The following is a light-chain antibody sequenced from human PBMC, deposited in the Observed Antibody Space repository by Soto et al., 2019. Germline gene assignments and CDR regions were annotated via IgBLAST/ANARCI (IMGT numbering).Light chain of an antibody. Sequence: IVMTQSPATLSVSPGERATLSCRASQSVSSNLAWYQQKPGQAPRLLIYGESTRATGIPARFSGSGSGTEFTLTISSLQSEDFAVYYCQQYNNWSRTFGQGTKVEIK. V-gene: IGKV3-15*01. CDR3: QQYNNWSRT. CDR1: QSVSSN. CDR2: GES. J-gene: IGKJ1*01.